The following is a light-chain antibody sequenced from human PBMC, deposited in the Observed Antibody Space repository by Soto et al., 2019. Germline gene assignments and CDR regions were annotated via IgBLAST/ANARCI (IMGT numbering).Light chain of an antibody. CDR2: EVS. V-gene: IGLV2-14*01. J-gene: IGLJ1*01. Sequence: QSALTQPASVSGSPRQSITISCTGTSSDVGGYNYVSWYQQHPGKAPKLMIYEVSNRPSGVSNRFSGSKSGNTASLTISGLQAEDEADYYCSSYISSSTRVFGTGTKLTVL. CDR1: SSDVGGYNY. CDR3: SSYISSSTRV.